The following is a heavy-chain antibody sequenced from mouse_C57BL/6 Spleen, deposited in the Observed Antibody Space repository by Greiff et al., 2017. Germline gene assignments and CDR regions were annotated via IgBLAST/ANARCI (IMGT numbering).Heavy chain of an antibody. CDR1: GYSITSGYY. CDR3: AREGDYYYGSIDY. V-gene: IGHV3-6*01. CDR2: ISYDGSN. Sequence: EVKVEESGPGLVKPSQSLSLTCSVTGYSITSGYYWNWIRQFPGNKLEWMGYISYDGSNNYNPSLKNRISITRDTSKNQFFLKLNSVTTEDTATYYCAREGDYYYGSIDYWGQGTTLTVSS. D-gene: IGHD1-1*01. J-gene: IGHJ2*01.